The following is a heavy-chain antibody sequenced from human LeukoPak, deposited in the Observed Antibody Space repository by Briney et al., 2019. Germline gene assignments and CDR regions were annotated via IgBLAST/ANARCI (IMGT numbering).Heavy chain of an antibody. J-gene: IGHJ4*02. CDR1: GGSFSGFY. D-gene: IGHD1-7*01. CDR2: INHSGST. Sequence: PSETLSLTCAVYGGSFSGFYWSWIRQPPGKGLEWIGEINHSGSTNYNPSLKSRVTISVDTSKNQFSLKLSSVTAADTAVYYCARVLGTIRKYFDYWGQGTLVTVSS. V-gene: IGHV4-34*01. CDR3: ARVLGTIRKYFDY.